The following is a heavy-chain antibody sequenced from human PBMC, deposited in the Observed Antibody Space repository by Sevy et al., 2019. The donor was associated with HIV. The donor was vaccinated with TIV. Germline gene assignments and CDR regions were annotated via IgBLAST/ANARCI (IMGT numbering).Heavy chain of an antibody. V-gene: IGHV3-7*04. CDR3: ARVVAPTIGPVDVYYFDY. CDR2: IKRDGSDK. J-gene: IGHJ4*02. CDR1: GFTFSNYW. Sequence: GGSLRLSCAASGFTFSNYWMSWVRQAPGKGLEWVANIKRDGSDKYYVDSVKGRFTISRDNAKNSLYLQMNSLRAEDTAVDYCARVVAPTIGPVDVYYFDYWGQGTLVTVSS. D-gene: IGHD2-15*01.